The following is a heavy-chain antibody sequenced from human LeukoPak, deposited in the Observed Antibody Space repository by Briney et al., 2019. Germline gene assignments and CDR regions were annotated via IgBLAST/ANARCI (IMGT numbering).Heavy chain of an antibody. V-gene: IGHV3-20*04. D-gene: IGHD5-12*01. Sequence: RTGGSLRLSCAVSGYKFEDFGMSWVRQAPGKGLEWVSGMNWNGGRIGYAESVKGRFTISRDNAKNSGYLQMNSLRADDTALYYRARGGDGVAEDVDVWGKGTMVTVSS. CDR2: MNWNGGRI. J-gene: IGHJ6*04. CDR3: ARGGDGVAEDVDV. CDR1: GYKFEDFG.